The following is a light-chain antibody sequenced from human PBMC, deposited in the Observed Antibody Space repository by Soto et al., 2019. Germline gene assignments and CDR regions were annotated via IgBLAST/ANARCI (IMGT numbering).Light chain of an antibody. CDR1: QTFLYSSNIKNY. V-gene: IGKV4-1*01. Sequence: DIVMIQSPDSLAVSLGVRATINCKSSQTFLYSSNIKNYLAWYQQKPGQSPKLLIYWASTRESGVPDRFSGSGSGTDFTLTITNLQAEDAAVYYCQQYYSIPYTFGQGTKLEIK. J-gene: IGKJ2*01. CDR2: WAS. CDR3: QQYYSIPYT.